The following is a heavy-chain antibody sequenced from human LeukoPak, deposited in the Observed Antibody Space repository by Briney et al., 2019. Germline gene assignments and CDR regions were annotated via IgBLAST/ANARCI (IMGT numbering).Heavy chain of an antibody. CDR1: GGSISSGSFY. CDR2: IYTSGST. Sequence: SETLSLTCTVSGGSISSGSFYWSWIRQPAGKGLEWIGRIYTSGSTNYNPSLKSRVTISVDTSKNQFSLKLSSVTAADTAVYYCARGSGSYRARFDYWGQGTLVTVSS. CDR3: ARGSGSYRARFDY. J-gene: IGHJ4*02. V-gene: IGHV4-61*02. D-gene: IGHD1-26*01.